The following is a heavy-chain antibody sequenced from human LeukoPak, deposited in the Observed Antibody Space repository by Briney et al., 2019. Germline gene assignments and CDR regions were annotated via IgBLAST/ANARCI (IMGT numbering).Heavy chain of an antibody. CDR1: GFTFSSYW. CDR2: IKQDGSEK. D-gene: IGHD2-15*01. Sequence: GGSLRLSWAASGFTFSSYWMSWVRQAPGKGLEWVANIKQDGSEKYYVDSVKGRFTISRDDAKNSLYLQMNSLRAEDTAVYYCARDLAAYDAFDIWGQGTMVTVSS. V-gene: IGHV3-7*03. J-gene: IGHJ3*02. CDR3: ARDLAAYDAFDI.